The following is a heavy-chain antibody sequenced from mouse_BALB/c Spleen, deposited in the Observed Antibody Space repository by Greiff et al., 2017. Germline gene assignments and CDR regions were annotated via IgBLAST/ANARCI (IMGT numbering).Heavy chain of an antibody. V-gene: IGHV5-6-5*01. J-gene: IGHJ2*01. D-gene: IGHD1-1*01. CDR2: ISSGGST. CDR1: GFTFSSYA. CDR3: ARGATTVGADY. Sequence: EVKLVESGGGLVKPGGSLKLSCAASGFTFSSYALSWVRQTPEKRLEWVASISSGGSTYYPDSVKGRFTISRDNARNILYLQMSSLRSEDTAMYYCARGATTVGADYWGQGTTLTVSS.